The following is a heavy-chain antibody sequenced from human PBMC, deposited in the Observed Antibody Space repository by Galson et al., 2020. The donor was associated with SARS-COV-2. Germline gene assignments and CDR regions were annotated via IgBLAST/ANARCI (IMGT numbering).Heavy chain of an antibody. D-gene: IGHD3-3*01. CDR1: GGSISSYY. J-gene: IGHJ4*02. Sequence: ETLSLTCTVSGGSISSYYWSWIRQPPGKGLEWIGYIYYSGSTNYNPSLKSRVTISVDTSKNQFSLKLSSVTAADTAVYYCARVHPAPDFWSGYYIDYWGQGTLVTVSS. CDR3: ARVHPAPDFWSGYYIDY. V-gene: IGHV4-59*01. CDR2: IYYSGST.